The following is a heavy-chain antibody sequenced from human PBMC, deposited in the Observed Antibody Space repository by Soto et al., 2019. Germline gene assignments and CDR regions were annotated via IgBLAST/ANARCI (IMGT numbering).Heavy chain of an antibody. V-gene: IGHV4-61*01. CDR1: GGSVSSESQY. D-gene: IGHD3-3*01. Sequence: KSSETLSLTCTVSGGSVSSESQYWSWIRQTPGKGLEWIGYIYYTGSTKYNPSLKGRVTMSVDTSRDQVSLRLRSVTRADTAVYYCARVQYDFRSGSYYYAMEVWGQGAKVTVSS. J-gene: IGHJ6*02. CDR2: IYYTGST. CDR3: ARVQYDFRSGSYYYAMEV.